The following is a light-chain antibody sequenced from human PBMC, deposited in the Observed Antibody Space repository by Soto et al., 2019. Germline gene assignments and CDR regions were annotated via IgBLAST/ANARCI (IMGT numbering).Light chain of an antibody. CDR2: KAS. V-gene: IGKV1-5*03. CDR3: QQYNNYWT. J-gene: IGKJ1*01. CDR1: QSISSW. Sequence: DIQMTQSPFTLSASVGDRVTITCRASQSISSWLAWYQQKPGKAPKLLIYKASTLESGVPSRFSGSGSGTEFTLTITSLQPDDFATYYCQQYNNYWTFGQGTKVDIK.